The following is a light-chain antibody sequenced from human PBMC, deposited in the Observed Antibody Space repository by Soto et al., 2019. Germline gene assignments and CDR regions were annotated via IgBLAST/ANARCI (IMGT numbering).Light chain of an antibody. CDR3: QQYYSTPFT. V-gene: IGKV4-1*01. CDR1: QSVFFAPNNKDY. Sequence: DIVMTQSPDSLAVSLGERATINCKSSQSVFFAPNNKDYLAWYQQRPGQPPNLLISWASTRESGVPDRFSGSGSGTDFTLTITSLQAEDVAVYYCQQYYSTPFTFGPGTKVGIK. CDR2: WAS. J-gene: IGKJ3*01.